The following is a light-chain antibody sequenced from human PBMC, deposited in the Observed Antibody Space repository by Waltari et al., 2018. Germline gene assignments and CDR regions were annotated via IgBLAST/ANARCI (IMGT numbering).Light chain of an antibody. CDR3: MQGTHWPRT. CDR2: KIS. Sequence: DVVMTQSPLSLPVTLGQPASISCRSSQSLVHSDGNTYLNWLQQRPGQSPRRLIYKISNRDSGVPDRFSGSGSGTDFTLIISRVEAEDVGVYYCMQGTHWPRTFGQGTKVEIK. CDR1: QSLVHSDGNTY. V-gene: IGKV2-30*02. J-gene: IGKJ1*01.